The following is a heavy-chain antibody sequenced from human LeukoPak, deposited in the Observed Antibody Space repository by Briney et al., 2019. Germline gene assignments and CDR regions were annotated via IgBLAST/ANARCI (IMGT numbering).Heavy chain of an antibody. CDR1: GDSDSSNSAA. D-gene: IGHD1-26*01. CDR2: TYYRSKWYY. CDR3: ARQGGAGRSVDY. Sequence: SQTLSLTGAISGDSDSSNSAAWNWIRQSPSRGLEWLGRTYYRSKWYYDYAASVKSRITINPDTSKNQSSLQLNSVTPEDTAVYYCARQGGAGRSVDYWGQGTLVTVSS. J-gene: IGHJ4*02. V-gene: IGHV6-1*01.